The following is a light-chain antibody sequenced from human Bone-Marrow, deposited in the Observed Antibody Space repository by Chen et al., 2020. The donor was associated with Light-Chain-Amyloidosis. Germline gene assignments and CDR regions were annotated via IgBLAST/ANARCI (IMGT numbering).Light chain of an antibody. V-gene: IGKV2-28*01. CDR2: LGS. CDR3: MQALQSVT. Sequence: DMVMTQSPLSLPVTPGEPASISCRSSQSLLHANGYNYLDWYLQKPGQSPQLLIYLGSNRASGVPDRFSDSGSGTDFTLKISRVEAEDVGVYYCMQALQSVTFGQGTRLEI. J-gene: IGKJ5*01. CDR1: QSLLHANGYNY.